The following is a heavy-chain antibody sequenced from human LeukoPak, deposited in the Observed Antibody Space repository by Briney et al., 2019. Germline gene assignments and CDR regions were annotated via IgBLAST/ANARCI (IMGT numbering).Heavy chain of an antibody. CDR3: ASLVVVTATEDC. CDR1: GYTFTGYY. Sequence: GASVKVSCKASGYTFTGYYMHWIRQAPGQGLEWMGWINPNSGGTNYAQKFQGRVTMTMDTSISTAYMELSRLRSDDTAMYYCASLVVVTATEDCWGQGTLITVSS. CDR2: INPNSGGT. J-gene: IGHJ4*02. D-gene: IGHD2-21*02. V-gene: IGHV1-2*02.